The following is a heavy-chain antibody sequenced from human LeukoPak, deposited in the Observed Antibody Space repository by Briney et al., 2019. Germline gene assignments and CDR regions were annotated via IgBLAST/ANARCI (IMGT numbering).Heavy chain of an antibody. CDR1: GFTFSSYS. D-gene: IGHD6-19*01. Sequence: TGGSLRLSCAASGFTFSSYSMSWVRQAPGKGLEWVSVIYSGGSTYYADSVKGRFTISRDNSKNTLYLQMNSLRAEDTAVYYCARSIAVAGPLGDWGQGTLVTVSS. J-gene: IGHJ4*02. V-gene: IGHV3-66*01. CDR2: IYSGGST. CDR3: ARSIAVAGPLGD.